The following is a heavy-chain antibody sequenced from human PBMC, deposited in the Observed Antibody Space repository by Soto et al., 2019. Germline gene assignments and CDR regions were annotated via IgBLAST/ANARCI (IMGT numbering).Heavy chain of an antibody. Sequence: QVQLVESGGGVVQPGRSLRLSCAASGFTFSSYGMHWVRQAPGKGLEWVAVIWYDGSNKYYADSVKGRFTISRDNSKNTLYLQMNSLRAEDTAVYYCARVGLELPFDYWGQGTLFTVSS. V-gene: IGHV3-33*01. CDR2: IWYDGSNK. CDR1: GFTFSSYG. J-gene: IGHJ4*02. D-gene: IGHD1-7*01. CDR3: ARVGLELPFDY.